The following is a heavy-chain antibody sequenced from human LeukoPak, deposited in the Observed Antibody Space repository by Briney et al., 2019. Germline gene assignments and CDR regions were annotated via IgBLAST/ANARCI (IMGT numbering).Heavy chain of an antibody. V-gene: IGHV3-21*01. D-gene: IGHD2-2*01. CDR3: ARGYCSSTSCYELDY. CDR1: GFTFSNYA. J-gene: IGHJ4*02. CDR2: ISSSSSYI. Sequence: GGSLRLSCAASGFTFSNYALSWVRQAPGKGLEWVSSISSSSSYIYYADSVKGRFTISRDNAKNSLYLQMNSLRAEDTAVYYCARGYCSSTSCYELDYWGQGTLVTVSS.